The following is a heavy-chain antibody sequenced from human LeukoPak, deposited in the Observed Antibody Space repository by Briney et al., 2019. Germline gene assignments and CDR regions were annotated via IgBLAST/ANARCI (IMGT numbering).Heavy chain of an antibody. D-gene: IGHD3-22*01. V-gene: IGHV3-74*01. J-gene: IGHJ3*02. CDR2: ISSDGTGA. CDR3: ARDDTHYGSSGSFYDAFDI. Sequence: GGSLRLSCAASTSTGLVWMDWVRKSPGKGLVWVSRISSDGTGANYADSVKGRFTISRDNAKNTLYLQMNSLRAEDTAVYYCARDDTHYGSSGSFYDAFDIWGQGTMVTVSS. CDR1: TSTGLVW.